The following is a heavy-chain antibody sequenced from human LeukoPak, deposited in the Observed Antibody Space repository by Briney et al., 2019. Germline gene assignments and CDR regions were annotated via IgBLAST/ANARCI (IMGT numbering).Heavy chain of an antibody. V-gene: IGHV1-18*01. J-gene: IGHJ5*02. CDR1: GYTLTSYC. D-gene: IGHD3-22*01. CDR2: ISAYNGNT. Sequence: SVKVSCKASGYTLTSYCISLVRQAPGQGLEWMGWISAYNGNTNYAQKLHGRVTMTTDPSTGTAYMELRSLRSDDSAVYYCARDYIADDSSGYYYSWFDPWGQGTLVSVSS. CDR3: ARDYIADDSSGYYYSWFDP.